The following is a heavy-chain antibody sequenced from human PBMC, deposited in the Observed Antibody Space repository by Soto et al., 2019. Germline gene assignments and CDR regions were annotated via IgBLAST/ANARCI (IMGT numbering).Heavy chain of an antibody. CDR1: GDTFSSYA. CDR2: IIPMFGTA. Sequence: QVQLVQSGAEVKKPGSSVKVSCKASGDTFSSYAINWVRQAPGQGLEWMGGIIPMFGTANYAPKFKGRVTITAGGSTSTVYMELRSLRSEGTAVYYCARVGPAHYYDSSGYYSPRGSWGQGTLVTVSS. CDR3: ARVGPAHYYDSSGYYSPRGS. J-gene: IGHJ5*02. D-gene: IGHD3-22*01. V-gene: IGHV1-69*01.